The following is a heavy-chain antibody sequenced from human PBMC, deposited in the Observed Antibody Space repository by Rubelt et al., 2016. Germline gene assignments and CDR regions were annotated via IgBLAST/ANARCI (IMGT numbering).Heavy chain of an antibody. J-gene: IGHJ3*02. CDR3: ARDQLALYAFDI. CDR2: ISAYDGNT. CDR1: GYTFTGDG. Sequence: QVQLVQAGAEVKKPGASVKVSCKASGYTFTGDGISWVRQAPGQGLERMGWISAYDGNTNDAQKLQDRVTRTTDTSTSTAYMELRSLRSDDTAVYFCARDQLALYAFDIWGQGTMVTVSS. V-gene: IGHV1-18*01. D-gene: IGHD1-1*01.